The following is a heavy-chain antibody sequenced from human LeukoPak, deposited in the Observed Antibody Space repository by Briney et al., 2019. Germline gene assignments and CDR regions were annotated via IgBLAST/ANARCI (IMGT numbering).Heavy chain of an antibody. Sequence: PSETLSLTCTVSGGSISSSSYYWGWIRQPPGKGLEWIGSSYYSGSTYYNPSLTSRVTISVATSKNQFSLKLSSVTAADTAVYYCASRERGYGDYDDAFDIWGQGTMVTVSS. V-gene: IGHV4-39*01. CDR1: GGSISSSSYY. J-gene: IGHJ3*02. CDR2: SYYSGST. D-gene: IGHD4-17*01. CDR3: ASRERGYGDYDDAFDI.